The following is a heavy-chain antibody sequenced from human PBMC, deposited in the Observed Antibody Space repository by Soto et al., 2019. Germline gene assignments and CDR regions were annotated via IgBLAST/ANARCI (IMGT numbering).Heavy chain of an antibody. V-gene: IGHV3-64*01. CDR1: GFTFSSYA. CDR2: ISSNGGST. D-gene: IGHD2-2*01. CDR3: ARASGYCSSTSCYYFDY. J-gene: IGHJ4*02. Sequence: VQLVESGGGLVQPGGSLRLSCAASGFTFSSYAMHWVRQAPGKGLEYVSAISSNGGSTYYANSVKGRFTISRDNSKNTLYLQMGSLRAEDMAVYYCARASGYCSSTSCYYFDYWGQGTLVTVSS.